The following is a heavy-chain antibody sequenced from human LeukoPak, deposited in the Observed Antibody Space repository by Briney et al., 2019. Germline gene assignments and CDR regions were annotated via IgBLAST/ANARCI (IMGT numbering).Heavy chain of an antibody. CDR3: ARGPEHHSGSYLNWFDP. J-gene: IGHJ5*02. CDR1: GDSVSSNSAA. D-gene: IGHD1-26*01. CDR2: TYFRSKWQN. V-gene: IGHV6-1*01. Sequence: SQTLSLTCAISGDSVSSNSAAWNWIRQSPSRGLEWLGRTYFRSKWQNDYATSVKSRIAISPDTSKNQFSLHLNSVTPEDTAVYYCARGPEHHSGSYLNWFDPWGQGILVTVSS.